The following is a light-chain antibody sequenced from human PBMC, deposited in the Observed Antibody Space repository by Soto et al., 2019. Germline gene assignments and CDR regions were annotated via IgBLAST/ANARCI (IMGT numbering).Light chain of an antibody. Sequence: IVLTQSPATLSLSPGERATLSCRASQSVSSYLAWYQQKPGQAPRLLIYDASNRATGIPARLSGSGSGTDFTLTISSLEPEDFAVYYCQQRSNWLWTFGQGTKVDIK. V-gene: IGKV3-11*01. CDR1: QSVSSY. CDR3: QQRSNWLWT. CDR2: DAS. J-gene: IGKJ1*01.